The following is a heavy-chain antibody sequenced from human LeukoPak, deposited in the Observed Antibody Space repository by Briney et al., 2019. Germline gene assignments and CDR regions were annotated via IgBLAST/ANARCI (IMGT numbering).Heavy chain of an antibody. CDR2: MYYSGST. D-gene: IGHD3-22*01. CDR1: GGSISSGDYY. CDR3: ARPYYYDSRIDP. Sequence: SQTLSLTCTVSGGSISSGDYYWSWIRQPPGKGLEWVAYMYYSGSTYYNPSLKSRVTMSADTSKNQLSLKLSSVTAADTAVYYCARPYYYDSRIDPWGQGILVTVSS. V-gene: IGHV4-30-4*01. J-gene: IGHJ5*02.